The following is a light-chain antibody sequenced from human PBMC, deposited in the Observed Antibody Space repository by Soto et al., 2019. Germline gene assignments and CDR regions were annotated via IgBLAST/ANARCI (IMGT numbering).Light chain of an antibody. CDR3: GSITRSSTSV. J-gene: IGLJ1*01. CDR1: SSDVGGFEY. Sequence: QSAVSQPASVSGSPGQSITVSCTGTSSDVGGFEYVSWYQHQPGKAPKLIIYDVTKRPSWVSNRFSGYKSGNTASLTISGIQSEDEGDYYCGSITRSSTSVFGTGTKVTVL. V-gene: IGLV2-14*01. CDR2: DVT.